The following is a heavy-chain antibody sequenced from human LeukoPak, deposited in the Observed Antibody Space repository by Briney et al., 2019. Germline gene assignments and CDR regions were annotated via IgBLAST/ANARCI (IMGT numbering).Heavy chain of an antibody. CDR1: GFTFDDYA. CDR3: AKSPGAGSYRSYFDY. V-gene: IGHV3-9*03. D-gene: IGHD3-16*02. J-gene: IGHJ4*02. CDR2: ISWNSGGI. Sequence: GRSLRLSCAASGFTFDDYAMHWVRQAPGKGLEWVSGISWNSGGIGYADSVKGRFTISRDNAKNSLYLQMNSLRAEDMALYYCAKSPGAGSYRSYFDYWGQGTLVTVSS.